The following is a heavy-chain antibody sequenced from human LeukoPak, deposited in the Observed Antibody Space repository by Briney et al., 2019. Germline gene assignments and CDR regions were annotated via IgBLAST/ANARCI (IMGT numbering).Heavy chain of an antibody. D-gene: IGHD3-9*01. V-gene: IGHV1-3*01. CDR1: GYTFTSYA. J-gene: IGHJ3*02. CDR2: INAGNGNT. Sequence: GASVKVSCKASGYTFTSYAMHWVRQAPGQRLEWMGWINAGNGNTKYSQKFQGRVTMTRDTSTSTVYMELSSLRSEDTAVYYCARERGRGMTGSRGDAFDIWGQGTMVTVSS. CDR3: ARERGRGMTGSRGDAFDI.